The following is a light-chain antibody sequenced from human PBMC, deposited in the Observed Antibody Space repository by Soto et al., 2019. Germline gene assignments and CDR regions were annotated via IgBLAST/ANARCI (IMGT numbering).Light chain of an antibody. CDR2: VAS. V-gene: IGKV1-39*01. Sequence: DIQMTQSPSSLSASVGDRVIITCRASQSVGTYVSWYQQKEGKAPKLLINVASTLQSGVPSRFSGSGSGTDFTLAISSLQPEDFATYYCQQANSFPLSFGGGTKVEIK. CDR3: QQANSFPLS. CDR1: QSVGTY. J-gene: IGKJ4*01.